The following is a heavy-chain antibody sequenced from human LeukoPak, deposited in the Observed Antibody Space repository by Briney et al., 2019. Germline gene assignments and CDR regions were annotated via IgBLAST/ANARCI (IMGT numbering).Heavy chain of an antibody. CDR1: GFTFSSYS. J-gene: IGHJ3*02. CDR3: AREVWGTMIVGSAFDI. D-gene: IGHD3-22*01. Sequence: GGSLRLSCAASGFTFSSYSMNWVRQAPGKGLEWVSSISSSSSYIYYADSVKGRFTISRDNAKNSLYLQMNSLRAEDTAVYYCAREVWGTMIVGSAFDIWGQGTMVTVSS. V-gene: IGHV3-21*01. CDR2: ISSSSSYI.